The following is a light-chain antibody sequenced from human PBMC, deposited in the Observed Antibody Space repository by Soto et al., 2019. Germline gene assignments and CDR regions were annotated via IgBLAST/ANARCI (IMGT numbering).Light chain of an antibody. J-gene: IGLJ1*01. Sequence: QSVLTQPPSASGTAGQVVTISCSGGDSNIGSNSVYWYQQPPRRAPKLLIYYNNQRPSAVPDRFSGSRSGTSASLAIVGLRSEEEAVYYCAAWDASLSACVFGNGTKLTVL. CDR2: YNN. CDR1: DSNIGSNS. V-gene: IGLV1-47*02. CDR3: AAWDASLSACV.